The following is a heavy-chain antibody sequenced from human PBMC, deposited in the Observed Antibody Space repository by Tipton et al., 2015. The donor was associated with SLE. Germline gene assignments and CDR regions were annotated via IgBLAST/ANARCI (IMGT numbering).Heavy chain of an antibody. D-gene: IGHD2-2*01. J-gene: IGHJ4*02. V-gene: IGHV4-39*07. Sequence: TLSLTCTLSGDSISTSDYYWGWIRQPPGKGLEWIGTIYYTGSAHYNPSLRSRVTISVDTSKNQFSLKVTSVTAADTALYYCAKGPNIVVVPAAPFDNWGQGTLVIVSS. CDR3: AKGPNIVVVPAAPFDN. CDR2: IYYTGSA. CDR1: GDSISTSDYY.